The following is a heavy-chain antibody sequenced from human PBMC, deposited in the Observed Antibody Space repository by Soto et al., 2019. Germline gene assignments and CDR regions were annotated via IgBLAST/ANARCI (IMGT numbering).Heavy chain of an antibody. CDR2: IHYTGST. D-gene: IGHD1-1*01. CDR1: GGSISRGTYY. Sequence: QVQLQESGPGLVKPSQTLSLICTVSGGSISRGTYYWSWIRHYPGQGLEWIGYIHYTGSTYYNPSLETRVSISKDTSKNHFSLSLTSATAADTAVYYCARDSGVERTELGAFEVWGQGTMVTVSS. J-gene: IGHJ3*01. CDR3: ARDSGVERTELGAFEV. V-gene: IGHV4-31*03.